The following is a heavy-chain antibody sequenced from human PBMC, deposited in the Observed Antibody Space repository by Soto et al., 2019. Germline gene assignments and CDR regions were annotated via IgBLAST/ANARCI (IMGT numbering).Heavy chain of an antibody. Sequence: EVQLVESGGGLFQPGGPRRVSVQPPGFTFRSHWLHGAAQVPGKGLKWVPRIKTNGSRTNYADSVKGRFTISRDNAKNTVYLEMNSLRAEDTAVYYCARGVPNHYGFDVGGQGTMVTVSS. V-gene: IGHV3-74*01. D-gene: IGHD2-8*01. CDR2: IKTNGSRT. CDR1: GFTFRSHW. CDR3: ARGVPNHYGFDV. J-gene: IGHJ3*01.